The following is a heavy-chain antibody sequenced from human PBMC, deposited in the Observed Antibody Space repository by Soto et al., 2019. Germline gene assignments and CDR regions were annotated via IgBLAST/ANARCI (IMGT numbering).Heavy chain of an antibody. J-gene: IGHJ4*02. CDR2: IYYSGST. D-gene: IGHD6-19*01. CDR1: GGSISSYY. CDR3: ARYIAVAGFDY. V-gene: IGHV4-59*08. Sequence: PSETLSLTCTVSGGSISSYYWSWIRQPPGKGLEWIGYIYYSGSTNYNPSLKSRVTISVDTSKNQFSLKLSSVTAADTAVYYCARYIAVAGFDYWGQGTLVTVSS.